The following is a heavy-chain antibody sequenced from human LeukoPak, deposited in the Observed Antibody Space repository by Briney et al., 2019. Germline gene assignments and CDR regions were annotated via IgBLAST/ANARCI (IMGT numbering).Heavy chain of an antibody. CDR3: AKGGSAGGPNWFDP. J-gene: IGHJ5*02. V-gene: IGHV3-30-3*01. CDR1: GFTFSSYT. CDR2: ISYDGSNK. Sequence: GGSLRLSCAASGFTFSSYTMHWVRQAPGKGLEWVAVISYDGSNKYYADSVKGRFTISRDNSKNTLYLQMNSLRAEDTAVYYCAKGGSAGGPNWFDPWGQGTLVTVSS. D-gene: IGHD2-15*01.